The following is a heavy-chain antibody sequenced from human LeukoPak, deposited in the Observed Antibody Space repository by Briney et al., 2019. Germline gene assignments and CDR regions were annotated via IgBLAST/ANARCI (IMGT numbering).Heavy chain of an antibody. CDR1: GGSFSGYY. CDR3: ARDATLYYDILTGYQIDY. V-gene: IGHV4-34*01. J-gene: IGHJ4*02. Sequence: RASETLSLTCAVYGGSFSGYYWSWIRQPPGKGLEWIGEINHSGSTNYNPSLKSRVTISVDTSKNQFSLKLSSVTAADTAVYYCARDATLYYDILTGYQIDYWGQGTLVTVSS. D-gene: IGHD3-9*01. CDR2: INHSGST.